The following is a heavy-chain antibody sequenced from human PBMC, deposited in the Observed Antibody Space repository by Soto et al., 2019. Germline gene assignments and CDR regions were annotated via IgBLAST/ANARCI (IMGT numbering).Heavy chain of an antibody. V-gene: IGHV4-30-4*01. CDR3: ARDNGGAYDPVE. CDR1: GVSISSGDYC. D-gene: IGHD3-22*01. Sequence: SETLSLTCTVYGVSISSGDYCWSGIRQPPGKGLEWIGYIYYSGSTYYNPSLKSRVTLSVDTSKNQFSLKLSSVTAADTAVYYCARDNGGAYDPVEWGQGTMVTVSS. CDR2: IYYSGST. J-gene: IGHJ4*02.